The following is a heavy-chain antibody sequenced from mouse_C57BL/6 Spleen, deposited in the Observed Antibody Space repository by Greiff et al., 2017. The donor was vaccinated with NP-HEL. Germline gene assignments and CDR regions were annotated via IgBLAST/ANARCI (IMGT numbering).Heavy chain of an antibody. CDR1: GYSFTGYY. Sequence: VQLQQSGPELVKPGASVKISCKASGYSFTGYYMNWVKQSPEKSLEWIGEINPSTGGTTYNQKFKAKATLTVDKSSSTAYMQLKSLTSEDSAVYYCARRGNYYGSSYYFDYWGQGTTLTVSS. CDR3: ARRGNYYGSSYYFDY. CDR2: INPSTGGT. V-gene: IGHV1-42*01. J-gene: IGHJ2*01. D-gene: IGHD1-1*01.